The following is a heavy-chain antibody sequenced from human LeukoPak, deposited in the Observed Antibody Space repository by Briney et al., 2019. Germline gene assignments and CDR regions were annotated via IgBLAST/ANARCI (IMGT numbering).Heavy chain of an antibody. CDR1: GFTVSSNY. D-gene: IGHD1-26*01. Sequence: PGGSLRLSCTASGFTVSSNYMTWVRQAPGKGLEWVSLLYSAGSTYYADSVTGRFTISRDNSQNTLYLQMNSLRPDDTAVYYCARGFRSNPHDDFDIWGQGTMVTVSS. CDR2: LYSAGST. V-gene: IGHV3-66*02. CDR3: ARGFRSNPHDDFDI. J-gene: IGHJ3*02.